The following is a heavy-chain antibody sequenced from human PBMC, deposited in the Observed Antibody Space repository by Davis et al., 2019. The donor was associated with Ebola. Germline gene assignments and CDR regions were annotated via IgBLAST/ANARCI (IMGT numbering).Heavy chain of an antibody. CDR1: GFSVSSYY. V-gene: IGHV3-53*01. J-gene: IGHJ4*01. CDR2: FYIGGST. CDR3: ARGDGYNYYDY. D-gene: IGHD5-24*01. Sequence: GGSLRLSCAVPGFSVSSYYMNWVRQAPGQGLQWVSAFYIGGSTYYADSVRGRFTISRDNSRNTLYPQMNSLRAEDTAVYYCARGDGYNYYDYWGHGTLVTVSS.